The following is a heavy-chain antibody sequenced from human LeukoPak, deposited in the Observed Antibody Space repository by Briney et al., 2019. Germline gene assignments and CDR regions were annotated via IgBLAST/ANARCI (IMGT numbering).Heavy chain of an antibody. D-gene: IGHD3-22*01. CDR1: GFTFSSYS. V-gene: IGHV3-48*01. Sequence: PGGSLRLSCVASGFTFSSYSMNWVRQLPGKGLEWVSYISSSSSTIYYADSVKGRFTISRDNAKNSLYLQMNSLRAEDTAVYYCARGVGYYYDSSGYSEVPWGQGTLVTVSS. CDR3: ARGVGYYYDSSGYSEVP. CDR2: ISSSSSTI. J-gene: IGHJ5*02.